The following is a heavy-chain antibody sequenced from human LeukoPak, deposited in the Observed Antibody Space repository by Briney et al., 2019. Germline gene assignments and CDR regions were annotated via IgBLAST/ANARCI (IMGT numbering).Heavy chain of an antibody. J-gene: IGHJ4*01. CDR1: GCCFNSYA. D-gene: IGHD6-13*01. CDR2: ISGLGDKQ. CDR3: AKDSSAWYFYFDS. Sequence: GGSLRLSCAGSGCCFNSYALHWVRQAPGKGLEWVSGISGLGDKQYYADSVKGRFTISSCNSKNTVYLEMKTEQFWETCIYYCAKDSSAWYFYFDSWGQGTPVSVSS. V-gene: IGHV3-23*01.